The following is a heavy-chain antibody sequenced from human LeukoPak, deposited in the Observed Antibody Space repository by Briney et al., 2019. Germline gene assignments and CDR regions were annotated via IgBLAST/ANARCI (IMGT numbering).Heavy chain of an antibody. D-gene: IGHD2-8*02. Sequence: SETLSLTCTVAGDSITSNTYYWGWVRQPPGKGLEWIGDIYYNSGSTYYNPSLRSRVTISVDTSKNQFSLRLNSVTAADTAVYYCAASPGGVWLEKWFDPWGQGTVVTVSS. CDR1: GDSITSNTYY. V-gene: IGHV4-39*01. CDR3: AASPGGVWLEKWFDP. CDR2: IYYNSGST. J-gene: IGHJ5*02.